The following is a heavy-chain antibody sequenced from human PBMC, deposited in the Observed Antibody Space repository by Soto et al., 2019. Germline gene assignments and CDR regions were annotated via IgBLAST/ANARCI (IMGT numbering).Heavy chain of an antibody. CDR2: INPNSGGT. D-gene: IGHD6-13*01. Sequence: ASVKVSCKASGYSLSGYYLHWVRQAPGQGPEWMGWINPNSGGTKYVQTFQGRVTMTRDTSISTVYLELSRLRSDDTAVYYCAGGWGIAAPGPNWFDPWGQGTLVTVSS. V-gene: IGHV1-2*02. J-gene: IGHJ5*02. CDR3: AGGWGIAAPGPNWFDP. CDR1: GYSLSGYY.